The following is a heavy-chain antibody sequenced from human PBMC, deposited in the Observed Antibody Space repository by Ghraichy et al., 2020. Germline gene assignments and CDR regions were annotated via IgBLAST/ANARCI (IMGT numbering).Heavy chain of an antibody. J-gene: IGHJ3*02. CDR1: EFTFSSYW. V-gene: IGHV3-74*01. CDR2: VKSDGSST. D-gene: IGHD4/OR15-4a*01. CDR3: ARGVGAAPRSAFDI. Sequence: ETLSLTCAASEFTFSSYWMHWVRQAPGRGLVWVSRVKSDGSSTDYADSVKGRFTISRDNARNTPHLEMNSLTAEDTAVYYCARGVGAAPRSAFDIWGQGTMVTVSS.